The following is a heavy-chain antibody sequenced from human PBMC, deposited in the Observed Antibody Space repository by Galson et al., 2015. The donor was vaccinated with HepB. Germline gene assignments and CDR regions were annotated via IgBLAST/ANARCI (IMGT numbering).Heavy chain of an antibody. Sequence: SLRLSCAASGFSFSTSDMHWVRQASGKGLEWVALIWYDGTDKYYTDSVKGRFTISRDNSKNTVYLQMNSLRAEDTAVYYCATHGRGMDVWGQGTTVTVSS. CDR1: GFSFSTSD. J-gene: IGHJ6*02. V-gene: IGHV3-33*01. CDR2: IWYDGTDK. CDR3: ATHGRGMDV. D-gene: IGHD4-17*01.